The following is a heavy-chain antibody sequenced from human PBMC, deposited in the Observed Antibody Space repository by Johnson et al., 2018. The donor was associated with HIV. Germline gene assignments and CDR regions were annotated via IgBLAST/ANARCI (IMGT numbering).Heavy chain of an antibody. V-gene: IGHV3-13*01. D-gene: IGHD3-22*01. CDR3: ARGASDDSSGYRILGYAFDI. CDR2: IGTAGDT. CDR1: GFTFSSYD. J-gene: IGHJ3*02. Sequence: VQLVESGGGLVQPGWSLRLSCVASGFTFSSYDMHWVRQATGKGLEWVSAIGTAGDTYYPGSVKGRFTISRENAKNSLYLQMNSLRAGDTAVYYCARGASDDSSGYRILGYAFDIWGQGTMVTVSS.